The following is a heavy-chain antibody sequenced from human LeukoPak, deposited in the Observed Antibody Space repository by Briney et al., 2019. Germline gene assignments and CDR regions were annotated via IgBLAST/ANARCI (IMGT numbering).Heavy chain of an antibody. V-gene: IGHV4-4*07. J-gene: IGHJ6*03. D-gene: IGHD3-22*01. CDR1: GYSISSGYY. CDR2: LYPGVTT. Sequence: SETLSLTCAVSGYSISSGYYWSWIRQTAGKGLEWIGRLYPGVTTNYNPSLKSRVTMSVDTSKKQFALKLSAVTAADTAVYYCARMKPYDSTGYSPGHYMDVWGKGTTVTVSS. CDR3: ARMKPYDSTGYSPGHYMDV.